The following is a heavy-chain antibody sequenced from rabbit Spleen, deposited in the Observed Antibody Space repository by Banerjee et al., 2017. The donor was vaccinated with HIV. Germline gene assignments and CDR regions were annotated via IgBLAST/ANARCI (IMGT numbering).Heavy chain of an antibody. Sequence: QQQLEESGGGLVKPGGTLTLTCTVSGFSFSGSAWICWVRQAPGKGLEWIACINTSDGDTDYANWPKGRFTVSKTSSPSVTLQMTSLTVADTATYFCARDSGTSFSTYGMDLWGPVTLVTVS. CDR3: ARDSGTSFSTYGMDL. CDR1: GFSFSGSAW. V-gene: IGHV1S45*01. J-gene: IGHJ6*01. CDR2: INTSDGDT. D-gene: IGHD8-1*01.